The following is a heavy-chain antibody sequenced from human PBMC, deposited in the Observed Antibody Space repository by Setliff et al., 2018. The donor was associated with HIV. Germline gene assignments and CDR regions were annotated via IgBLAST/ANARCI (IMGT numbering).Heavy chain of an antibody. CDR2: IIPIYGTP. V-gene: IGHV1-69*13. CDR3: ARGDYGSGSYYPYY. D-gene: IGHD3-10*01. Sequence: SVKVSCKASGGTFSSYSINWVRQAPGQGLEWMGGIIPIYGTPIYAQKFQGRVTITADESTSTAYMELSSLRSEDTAVYYCARGDYGSGSYYPYYWGQGTLVTVSS. CDR1: GGTFSSYS. J-gene: IGHJ4*02.